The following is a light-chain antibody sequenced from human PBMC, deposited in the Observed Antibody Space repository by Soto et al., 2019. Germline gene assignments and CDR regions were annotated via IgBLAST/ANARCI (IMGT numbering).Light chain of an antibody. J-gene: IGLJ2*01. CDR3: QSYDSSNHVI. CDR2: EDN. Sequence: NFMLTQPHSVSESPGKTVTISCTRSSGSIASNYVQWSQQRPGSAPITVLYEDNQRSSGVPDRFSGSIDSSSNSASLTISGLKTEDEADYYCQSYDSSNHVIFGGGTKLTVL. V-gene: IGLV6-57*04. CDR1: SGSIASNY.